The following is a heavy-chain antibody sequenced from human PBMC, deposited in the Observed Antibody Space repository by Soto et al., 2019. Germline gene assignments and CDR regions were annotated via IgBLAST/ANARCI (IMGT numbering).Heavy chain of an antibody. CDR1: RCSISSGSYC. Sequence: TISLTKTVSRCSISSGSYCWSWNRQPPWKGLEWIGYIYHSGIPYYNPSLKSRVTISVDRSKNHFSLKLSSVTAADTAVYFCARERGTAFGAFEIGGQGTMVTVSS. V-gene: IGHV4-30-2*01. CDR2: IYHSGIP. J-gene: IGHJ3*02. D-gene: IGHD3-16*01. CDR3: ARERGTAFGAFEI.